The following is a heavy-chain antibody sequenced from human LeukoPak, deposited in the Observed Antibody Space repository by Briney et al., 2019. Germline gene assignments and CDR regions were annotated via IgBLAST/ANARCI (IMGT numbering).Heavy chain of an antibody. Sequence: GESLKISCQGSGYSFRSYWIGWVRQMPGKGLEWMGIIYPGDSDTRYSPSFQGQVTISADKSISTAYLQWSSLKASDTAMYYCARQGDSSGWSSPFDYWGQGTLVTVSS. CDR1: GYSFRSYW. D-gene: IGHD6-19*01. V-gene: IGHV5-51*01. CDR3: ARQGDSSGWSSPFDY. J-gene: IGHJ4*02. CDR2: IYPGDSDT.